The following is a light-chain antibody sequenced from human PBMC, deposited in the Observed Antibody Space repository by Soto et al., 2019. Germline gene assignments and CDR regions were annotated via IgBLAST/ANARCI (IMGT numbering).Light chain of an antibody. CDR3: QQYNSYPWS. V-gene: IGKV1-5*03. Sequence: DIQMTQSPSTLSASLGDRVTITCRASQSISSWLAWYQQKPGKAPKLLIYKASSLESGVPSRFSGSGSGTEFTLTISSLQPDDFGTYYCQQYNSYPWSFGQGTKVDIK. J-gene: IGKJ1*01. CDR1: QSISSW. CDR2: KAS.